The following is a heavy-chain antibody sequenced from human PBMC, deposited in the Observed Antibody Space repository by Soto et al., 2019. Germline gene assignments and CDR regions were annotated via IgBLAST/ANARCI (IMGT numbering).Heavy chain of an antibody. CDR1: GGSLSNYG. Sequence: QVQLVQSGAEVKKPGSSVKVSCKASGGSLSNYGISWVRQAPGQGLEWMGAIIPVFGTPNYAQKFQDRVTITPDESTTTVYMEVSSLTSEVTAVYYCARGDATKIVVTTYYAMDVWGQGTTVTVSS. V-gene: IGHV1-69*05. D-gene: IGHD3-22*01. CDR3: ARGDATKIVVTTYYAMDV. CDR2: IIPVFGTP. J-gene: IGHJ6*02.